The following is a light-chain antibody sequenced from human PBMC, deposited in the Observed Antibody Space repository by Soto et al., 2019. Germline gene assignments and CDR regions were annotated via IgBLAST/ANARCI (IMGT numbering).Light chain of an antibody. CDR2: QVS. J-gene: IGKJ2*01. CDR1: QSLVYSDGNTY. CDR3: MQGTHQTVT. V-gene: IGKV2-30*01. Sequence: DVVMTQSPLSLPVTLGQPASISCRSSQSLVYSDGNTYLNWFQQRPGQSPRRLIYQVSNRESGVPDRISGSGSGTDFTLKISSVEADDVGIYYCMQGTHQTVTFGQGTKLEIK.